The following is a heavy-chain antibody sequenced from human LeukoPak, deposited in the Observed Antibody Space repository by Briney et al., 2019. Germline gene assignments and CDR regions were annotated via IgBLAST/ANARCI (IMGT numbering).Heavy chain of an antibody. V-gene: IGHV3-74*01. CDR3: ARDRTLDY. J-gene: IGHJ4*02. CDR1: GFTVRSYW. Sequence: GGSLRLSCAASGFTVRSYWMYWVRQAPGKGLVWVSLINGDGSSTTYADSVEGRFTISSDSAKNTLCLQMNSLRAEDTAVYYCARDRTLDYWGRGTLVTVSS. CDR2: INGDGSST.